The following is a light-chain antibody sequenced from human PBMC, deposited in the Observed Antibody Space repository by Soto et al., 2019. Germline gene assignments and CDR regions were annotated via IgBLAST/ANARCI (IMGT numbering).Light chain of an antibody. Sequence: EIVMTQSPVALSVSPGESAALSCRASQSVGRNFAWYQQRPGQAPRVLIYGTSNLATGVPARFSGSGSGTDFTLTISSLQSEDFAVYYCKQYHKWPYTFGQGTRLEIK. CDR2: GTS. V-gene: IGKV3-15*01. J-gene: IGKJ2*01. CDR1: QSVGRN. CDR3: KQYHKWPYT.